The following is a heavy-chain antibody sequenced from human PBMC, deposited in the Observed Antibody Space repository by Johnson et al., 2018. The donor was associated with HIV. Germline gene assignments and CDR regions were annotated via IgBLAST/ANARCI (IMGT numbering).Heavy chain of an antibody. D-gene: IGHD6-13*01. Sequence: MQLVESGGGVVRPGGSLRLSCAASGFNFDDYGMSWVRQAPGKGLEWVSSINWNGGRTGYADSVKGRFTISRDNAKNSLYLQMNSLRAEDTAVYYCATYSSSWYKGGYAFDIWGQGTMVTVSP. J-gene: IGHJ3*02. CDR2: INWNGGRT. CDR1: GFNFDDYG. V-gene: IGHV3-20*04. CDR3: ATYSSSWYKGGYAFDI.